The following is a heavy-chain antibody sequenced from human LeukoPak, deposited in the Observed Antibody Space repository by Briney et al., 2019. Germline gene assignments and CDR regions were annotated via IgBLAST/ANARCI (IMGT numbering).Heavy chain of an antibody. D-gene: IGHD2-21*02. CDR3: ARVTYCGGDCYSHPIDY. CDR1: GGSISSGGYY. CDR2: IYYSGST. Sequence: SQTLSLTCTVSGGSISSGGYYWSWIRQHPGKGREWIVYIYYSGSTYYNPSLKSRVTISVDTSKNQFSLKLSSVTAADTAVYYCARVTYCGGDCYSHPIDYWGQGTLVTVSS. J-gene: IGHJ4*02. V-gene: IGHV4-31*03.